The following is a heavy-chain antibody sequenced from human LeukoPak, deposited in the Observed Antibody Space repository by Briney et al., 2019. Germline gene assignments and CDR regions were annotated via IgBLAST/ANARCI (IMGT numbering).Heavy chain of an antibody. CDR1: GYSISSGYY. Sequence: KPSETLSLTCAVSGYSISSGYYWGWIRQPPGKGLGGVGGIYHSGSTFYNPSLKSRVTISVDTSKNQFSLKLSSVTAADTAVYYCMRHFGVVTGGFDYWGQGTLVTVSS. V-gene: IGHV4-38-2*01. J-gene: IGHJ4*02. D-gene: IGHD3-3*01. CDR3: MRHFGVVTGGFDY. CDR2: IYHSGST.